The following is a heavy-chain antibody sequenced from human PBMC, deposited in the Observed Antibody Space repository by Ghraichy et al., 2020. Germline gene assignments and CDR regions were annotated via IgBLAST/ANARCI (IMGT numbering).Heavy chain of an antibody. D-gene: IGHD1-1*01. V-gene: IGHV3-9*01. CDR3: AKDIGGTTLFPSFDI. J-gene: IGHJ3*02. Sequence: GGSLRLSCAASGFTFDDYAMHWARQAPGKGLEWVSGISWNSGSIGYADSVKGRFTISRDNAKNSLYLQMNSLRAEDTALYYCAKDIGGTTLFPSFDIWGQGTMVTVSS. CDR1: GFTFDDYA. CDR2: ISWNSGSI.